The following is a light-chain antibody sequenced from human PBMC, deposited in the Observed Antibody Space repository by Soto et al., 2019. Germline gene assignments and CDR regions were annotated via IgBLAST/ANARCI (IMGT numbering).Light chain of an antibody. CDR1: SSDVGSYNL. V-gene: IGLV2-23*01. Sequence: QSVLTQPASVSGSPVQSITISCTGTSSDVGSYNLVSWYQQHPGKAPKLMIYEGSKRPSGVSNRFSGSKSGNTASLTISGLQAEDEADYYCCSYAGRVFGTGTKVTVL. CDR3: CSYAGRV. J-gene: IGLJ1*01. CDR2: EGS.